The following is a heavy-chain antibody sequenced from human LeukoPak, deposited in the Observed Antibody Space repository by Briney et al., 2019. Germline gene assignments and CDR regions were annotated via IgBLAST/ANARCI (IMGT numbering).Heavy chain of an antibody. CDR1: GFTFSSSW. D-gene: IGHD2-8*01. Sequence: GGSLRLSCAASGFTFSSSWMTWVRQAPGKGLEWVASIREDGSEKTSVDSVKGRFTISRDNAKNSLYLQMDSLRAEDTAVYYCARGPTNGQAFDYWGQGTLVSVSS. CDR3: ARGPTNGQAFDY. J-gene: IGHJ4*02. CDR2: IREDGSEK. V-gene: IGHV3-7*01.